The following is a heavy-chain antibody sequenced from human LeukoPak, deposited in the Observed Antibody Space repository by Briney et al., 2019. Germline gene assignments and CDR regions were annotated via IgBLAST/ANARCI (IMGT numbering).Heavy chain of an antibody. Sequence: SETLSLTCTVSGGSISSGDYYWSWIRQPPGKGLEWIGYIYHSGSTYYNPSLKSRVTISVDRSKNQFSLKLSSVTAADTAVYYCARESGGYCSSTSCYQAQFDYWGQGTLVTVSS. CDR3: ARESGGYCSSTSCYQAQFDY. CDR1: GGSISSGDYY. J-gene: IGHJ4*02. D-gene: IGHD2-2*01. CDR2: IYHSGST. V-gene: IGHV4-30-4*08.